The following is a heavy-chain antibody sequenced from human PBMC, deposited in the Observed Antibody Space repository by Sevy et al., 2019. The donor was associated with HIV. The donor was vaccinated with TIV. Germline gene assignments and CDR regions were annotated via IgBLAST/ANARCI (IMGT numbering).Heavy chain of an antibody. CDR2: IISSAKSI. J-gene: IGHJ4*02. Sequence: GGSLRLSCTASGFTFTSYEMNWVRQAPGKGLEWVSSIISSAKSIYYADSVKGRFTVSRDNAKNPLFLQMNSLRAEDTAIYYCARGPHYYYDSTSFFEYWGQGTLVTVSS. CDR1: GFTFTSYE. D-gene: IGHD3-22*01. V-gene: IGHV3-48*03. CDR3: ARGPHYYYDSTSFFEY.